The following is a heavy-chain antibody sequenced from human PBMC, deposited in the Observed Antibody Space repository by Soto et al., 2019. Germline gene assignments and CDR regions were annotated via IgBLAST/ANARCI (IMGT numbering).Heavy chain of an antibody. CDR1: GGSINTFY. V-gene: IGHV4-4*07. Sequence: SETLSLTCTVSGGSINTFYWSWVRQPAGKGLEWIGRIFSSGSTSFNPSLESRVAMSVDTSKNHFSLNLSSVTAADMAVYYCAREVSYSASNFAHGIQLWSFAFWGQGALVTVSS. D-gene: IGHD5-18*01. CDR2: IFSSGST. CDR3: AREVSYSASNFAHGIQLWSFAF. J-gene: IGHJ4*02.